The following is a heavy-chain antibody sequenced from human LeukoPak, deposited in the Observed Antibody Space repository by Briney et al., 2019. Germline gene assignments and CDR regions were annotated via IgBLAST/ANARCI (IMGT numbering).Heavy chain of an antibody. CDR1: GFTFSSYS. V-gene: IGHV3-21*01. CDR2: ISSSSSYI. Sequence: PGGSLRLSCAASGFTFSSYSMNWVRQAPGKGLEWVSSISSSSSYIYYADSVKGRFTISRDNAKNSLYLQMNSLRAEDTAVYYCAREGNWGLDAFDIWGQGTMVTVSS. CDR3: AREGNWGLDAFDI. D-gene: IGHD7-27*01. J-gene: IGHJ3*02.